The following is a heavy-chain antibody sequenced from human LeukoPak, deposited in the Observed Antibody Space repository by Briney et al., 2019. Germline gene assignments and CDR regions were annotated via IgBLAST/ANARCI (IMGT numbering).Heavy chain of an antibody. V-gene: IGHV3-53*01. D-gene: IGHD3-16*02. CDR3: ARDLSFDY. CDR1: GFTFSTYW. CDR2: IYSAGST. Sequence: GGSLRLSCAASGFTFSTYWMSWVRQAPGKGLEWVSVIYSAGSTYYADSVKGRFTISRDNSKNTLYLQMNSLRAEDTAVYYCARDLSFDYWGQGTLVTVSS. J-gene: IGHJ4*02.